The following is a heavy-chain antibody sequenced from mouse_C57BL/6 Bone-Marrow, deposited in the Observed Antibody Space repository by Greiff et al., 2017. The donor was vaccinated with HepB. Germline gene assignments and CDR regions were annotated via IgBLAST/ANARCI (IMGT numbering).Heavy chain of an antibody. J-gene: IGHJ2*01. CDR2: IDPSDSYT. V-gene: IGHV1-69*01. CDR1: GYTFTSYW. D-gene: IGHD1-1*01. CDR3: ARDYYGPYFDY. Sequence: QVQLQQPGAELVMPGASLKLSCKASGYTFTSYWMHWVKQRPGQGLEWIGEIDPSDSYTNYNQKFKSKSTLTGDKSSSTAYMQLSSLTAEDSAVYYCARDYYGPYFDYWGQGTTLTVSS.